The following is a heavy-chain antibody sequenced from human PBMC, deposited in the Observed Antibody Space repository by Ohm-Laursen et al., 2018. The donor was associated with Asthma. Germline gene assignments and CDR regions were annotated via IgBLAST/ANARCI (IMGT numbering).Heavy chain of an antibody. D-gene: IGHD3-9*01. CDR1: GFNFGTYG. CDR2: ISQDGNSE. J-gene: IGHJ4*02. CDR3: AAQYYDILTGYTLDY. Sequence: SLRLSCAASGFNFGTYGMHWVRQAPGKGPEWVAVISQDGNSEYYADSVKGRFTISRDNSKNTLYLQMNSLRAEDTAVYYCAAQYYDILTGYTLDYWGQGTLVTVSS. V-gene: IGHV3-30*03.